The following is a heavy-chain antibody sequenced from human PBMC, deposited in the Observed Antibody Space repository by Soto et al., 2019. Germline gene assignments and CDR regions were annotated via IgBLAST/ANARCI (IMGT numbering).Heavy chain of an antibody. V-gene: IGHV5-51*01. CDR3: ARGYYYDSSGYWPDAFDI. CDR2: IYPGDSDT. Sequence: RASVKVSCKASGYTFTDYYVHWVRQMPGKGLEWMGIIYPGDSDTRYSPSFQGQVTISADKSISTAYLQWSSLKASDTAMYYCARGYYYDSSGYWPDAFDIWGQGTMVTVSS. J-gene: IGHJ3*02. CDR1: GYTFTDYY. D-gene: IGHD3-22*01.